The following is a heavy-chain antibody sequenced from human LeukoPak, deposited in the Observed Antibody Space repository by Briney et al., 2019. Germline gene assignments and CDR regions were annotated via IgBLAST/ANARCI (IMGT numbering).Heavy chain of an antibody. Sequence: SETLSLTCTVSGGSISSYYWSWIRQPAGEGREWIGRIYTSGSTNYNPSLKSRVTISVDKSKNQFSLKLSSVTAADTAVYYCARGKIVAATRDYYYYMDVWGKGTTVTVSS. CDR1: GGSISSYY. J-gene: IGHJ6*03. D-gene: IGHD2-15*01. CDR2: IYTSGST. CDR3: ARGKIVAATRDYYYYMDV. V-gene: IGHV4-4*07.